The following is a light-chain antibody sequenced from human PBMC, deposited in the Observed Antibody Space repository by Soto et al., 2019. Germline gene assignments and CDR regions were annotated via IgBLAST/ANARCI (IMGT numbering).Light chain of an antibody. J-gene: IGLJ1*01. CDR3: AAWDDSLSGYV. Sequence: QSVLTQPPSASGTPGQRVTIPCSGSSSNIGSNYVYWYQQLPGTAPKLRIYRNNQRPPGVPDRFSGSKSGTSATLAIRGLRSEDEADYYCAAWDDSLSGYVFGTGTKVTVL. CDR2: RNN. CDR1: SSNIGSNY. V-gene: IGLV1-47*01.